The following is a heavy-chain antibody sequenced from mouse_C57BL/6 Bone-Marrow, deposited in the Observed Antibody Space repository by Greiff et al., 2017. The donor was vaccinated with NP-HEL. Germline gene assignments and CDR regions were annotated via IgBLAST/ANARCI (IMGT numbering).Heavy chain of an antibody. Sequence: EVKLVESGGGLVQPGGSLKLSCAASGFTFSDYYMYWVRQTPEKRLEWVAYISNGGGSTYYPDTVKGRFTISRDNAKNTLYLQMSRLKSEDTAMYYCARRDDYDAFAYWGQGTLVTVSA. J-gene: IGHJ3*01. CDR3: ARRDDYDAFAY. CDR1: GFTFSDYY. D-gene: IGHD2-4*01. V-gene: IGHV5-12*01. CDR2: ISNGGGST.